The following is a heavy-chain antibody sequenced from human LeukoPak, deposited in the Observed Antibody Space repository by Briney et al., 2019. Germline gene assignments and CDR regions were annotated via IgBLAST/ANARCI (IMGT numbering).Heavy chain of an antibody. CDR2: ISYDGSNK. J-gene: IGHJ6*03. CDR3: AKGIRIQLWLMSMGDYYYHMDV. D-gene: IGHD5-18*01. V-gene: IGHV3-30*04. Sequence: GGSLRLSCAASGFTFSSYAMHWVRQAPGKGLEWVAVISYDGSNKYYADSVKGRFTISRDNSKNTLYLQMNSLRAEDTAVYYCAKGIRIQLWLMSMGDYYYHMDVWGKGTTVTVSS. CDR1: GFTFSSYA.